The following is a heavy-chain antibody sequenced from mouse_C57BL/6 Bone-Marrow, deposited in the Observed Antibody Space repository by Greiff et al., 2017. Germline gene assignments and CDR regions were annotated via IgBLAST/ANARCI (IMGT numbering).Heavy chain of an antibody. CDR3: ASGYYGSSHLGY. Sequence: EVKLQESGPGLVKPSQSLSLTCSVTGYSITSGYYWNWIRQFPGNKLEWMGYISYDGSNNYNPSLKNRISITRDTSKNQFFLKLNSVTTEDTATYYCASGYYGSSHLGYWGQGTTLTVAS. CDR2: ISYDGSN. D-gene: IGHD1-1*01. V-gene: IGHV3-6*01. CDR1: GYSITSGYY. J-gene: IGHJ2*01.